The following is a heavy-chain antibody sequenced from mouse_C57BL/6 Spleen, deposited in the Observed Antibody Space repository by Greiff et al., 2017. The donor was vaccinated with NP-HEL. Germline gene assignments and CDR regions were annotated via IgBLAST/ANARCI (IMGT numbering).Heavy chain of an antibody. D-gene: IGHD2-4*01. J-gene: IGHJ4*01. CDR1: GYTFTSYW. CDR2: IDPSDSYT. CDR3: ARGGGLRRYAMDY. Sequence: QVQLQQPGAELVMPGASVKLSCKASGYTFTSYWMHWVKQRPGQGLEWIGEIDPSDSYTNYNQKFKGKSTLTVDKSSSTAYMQLSSLTSEDSAVYYCARGGGLRRYAMDYWGQGTSVTVSS. V-gene: IGHV1-69*01.